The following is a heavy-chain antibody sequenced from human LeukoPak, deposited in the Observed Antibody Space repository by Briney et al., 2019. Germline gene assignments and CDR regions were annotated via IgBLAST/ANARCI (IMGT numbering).Heavy chain of an antibody. Sequence: PSETLSLTCTVSGASISSGDYLWSWIRQPPGMGLEWIGNIYYSGSTYYNPSLKSRVTISVDTSKNQFSLKLSSVTAADTAVYYCARDFPLLTVVVITSGGYAFDIWGQGTMVTVSS. V-gene: IGHV4-30-4*01. D-gene: IGHD3-22*01. CDR1: GASISSGDYL. CDR2: IYYSGST. J-gene: IGHJ3*02. CDR3: ARDFPLLTVVVITSGGYAFDI.